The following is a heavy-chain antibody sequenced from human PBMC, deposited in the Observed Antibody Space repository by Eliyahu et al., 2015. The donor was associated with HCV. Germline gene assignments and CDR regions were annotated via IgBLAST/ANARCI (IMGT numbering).Heavy chain of an antibody. J-gene: IGHJ5*02. V-gene: IGHV1-2*02. CDR1: GYTFTGYY. Sequence: QVQLVQSGAEVKKPGASVKVSCKASGYTFTGYYMHXVRQAPGQGLEWMGWINXNSGGTNYAQKFQGRVTMTRDTSISTAYMELSRLRSDDTAVYYCARGRDYDFWSGHSFDPWGQGTLVTVSS. D-gene: IGHD3-3*01. CDR3: ARGRDYDFWSGHSFDP. CDR2: INXNSGGT.